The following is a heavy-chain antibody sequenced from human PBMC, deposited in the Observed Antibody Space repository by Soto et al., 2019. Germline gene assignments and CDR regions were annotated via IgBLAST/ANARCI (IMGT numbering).Heavy chain of an antibody. CDR3: ARAPRGDWEWHYFDH. CDR1: GFSFTSYG. D-gene: IGHD3-3*01. V-gene: IGHV1-18*04. Sequence: QVQLVQSEAEVQKPGASVKVSCKTSGFSFTSYGFSWVRQAPGQGLEWMGWISAYYGNTNYTQKLLGRVTMTTATSTSTADMELRSLRSDDTAIYYCARAPRGDWEWHYFDHWGQGTLVTVSS. J-gene: IGHJ4*02. CDR2: ISAYYGNT.